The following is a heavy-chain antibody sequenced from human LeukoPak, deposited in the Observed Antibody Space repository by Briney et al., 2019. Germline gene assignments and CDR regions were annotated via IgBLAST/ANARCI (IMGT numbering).Heavy chain of an antibody. V-gene: IGHV4-31*11. CDR2: IYYSGST. D-gene: IGHD3-3*02. Sequence: PSETLSLTCAVSGGSISSGGYYWSWIRQHPGKGLEWIGYIYYSGSTYYNPSLKSRVTISVDTSKNQFSLKLSSVTAADTAVYYCARVAFLEWLLITAWFDPWGQGTLVTVSS. CDR3: ARVAFLEWLLITAWFDP. J-gene: IGHJ5*02. CDR1: GGSISSGGYY.